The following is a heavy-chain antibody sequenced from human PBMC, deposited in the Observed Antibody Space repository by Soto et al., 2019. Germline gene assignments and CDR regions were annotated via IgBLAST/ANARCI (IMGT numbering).Heavy chain of an antibody. CDR2: IYSGGNK. CDR3: ARDRSIAGRNYHYGMDV. CDR1: GFNVSTDN. V-gene: IGHV3-53*01. J-gene: IGHJ6*02. Sequence: LRLSCAASGFNVSTDNMSWVRQAPGQGLEWVSVIYSGGNKFYAESVKGRFTISRDNSKNTLYPQMNRVRVEDTAVYYCARDRSIAGRNYHYGMDVWGQGTTVTVSS. D-gene: IGHD6-6*01.